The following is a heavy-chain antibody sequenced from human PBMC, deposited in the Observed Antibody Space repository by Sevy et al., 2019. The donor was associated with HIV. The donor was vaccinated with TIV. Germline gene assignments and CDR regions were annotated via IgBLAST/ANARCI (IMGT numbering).Heavy chain of an antibody. V-gene: IGHV1-18*01. CDR3: AREGGVYGDYPYYFDY. D-gene: IGHD4-17*01. CDR1: GYTFTSYG. CDR2: ISAYNGNT. Sequence: ASVKVSCKASGYTFTSYGISWVRQAPGQGLEWMGWISAYNGNTNYAQKLQGRVTMTTDTSTSTAYMELRSLRSDDTAVYYWAREGGVYGDYPYYFDYWGQGTLVTVSS. J-gene: IGHJ4*02.